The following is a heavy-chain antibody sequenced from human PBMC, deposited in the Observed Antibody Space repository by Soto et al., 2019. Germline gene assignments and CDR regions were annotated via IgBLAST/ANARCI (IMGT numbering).Heavy chain of an antibody. Sequence: SGTLCLTCDVCGRSMSSNNWWSWVRQSPGKGLEWIGEIYHSGSTNYNPSLKSRVTISVDKSKNQFSLNLSSVTAADTAVYYCARLYNGFDTWGQGTLVTVS. J-gene: IGHJ5*02. CDR1: GRSMSSNNW. D-gene: IGHD2-8*01. CDR2: IYHSGST. V-gene: IGHV4-4*02. CDR3: ARLYNGFDT.